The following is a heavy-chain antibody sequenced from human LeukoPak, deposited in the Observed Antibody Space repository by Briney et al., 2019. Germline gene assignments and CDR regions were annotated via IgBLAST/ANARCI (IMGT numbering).Heavy chain of an antibody. CDR2: INHSGST. D-gene: IGHD3-10*01. CDR1: GVSISTYS. CDR3: ARYSITMVRGVISNWFDP. J-gene: IGHJ5*02. V-gene: IGHV4-34*01. Sequence: PSETLSLTCTVSGVSISTYSWSWIRQPPGKGLEWIGEINHSGSTNYNPSLKSRVTISVDTSKNQFSLKLSSVTAADTAVYYCARYSITMVRGVISNWFDPWGQGTLVTVSS.